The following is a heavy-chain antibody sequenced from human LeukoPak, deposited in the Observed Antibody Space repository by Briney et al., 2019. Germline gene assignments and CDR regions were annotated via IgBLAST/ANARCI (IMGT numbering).Heavy chain of an antibody. D-gene: IGHD4-23*01. J-gene: IGHJ4*02. V-gene: IGHV4-39*07. CDR1: GGSISSSSYY. CDR3: ARNGGNSDFDY. Sequence: SETLSLTCTVSGGSISSSSYYWGWIRQPPGKGLEWIGSIYYSGSTYYNPSLKSRVTMLLDKSKNQFSLKLSSVTAADTAVYYCARNGGNSDFDYWGQGTLVTVSS. CDR2: IYYSGST.